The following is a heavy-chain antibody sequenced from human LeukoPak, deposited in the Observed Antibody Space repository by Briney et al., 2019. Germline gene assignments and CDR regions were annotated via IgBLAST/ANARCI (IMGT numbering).Heavy chain of an antibody. CDR1: GFTFSSYE. Sequence: PGGSLRLSCAASGFTFSSYEMNWVRQAPGKGLEWVSYISSSGSSIYYADSVQGRFSISRDNARNSLYLQMNSLRAEDTAVYYCARSRRDNYYYYYGMDVWGQGTTVTVSS. J-gene: IGHJ6*02. D-gene: IGHD5-24*01. V-gene: IGHV3-48*03. CDR3: ARSRRDNYYYYYGMDV. CDR2: ISSSGSSI.